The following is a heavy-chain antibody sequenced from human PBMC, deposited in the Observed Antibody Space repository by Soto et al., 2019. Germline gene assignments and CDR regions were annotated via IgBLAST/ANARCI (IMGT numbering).Heavy chain of an antibody. CDR1: GFTVSSNY. J-gene: IGHJ4*01. Sequence: GGSLRLSCAASGFTVSSNYMSWVRQAPGKGLEWVSVIYSGGTTLYADSLKGRFTISRDNSKNTLYLQMNSLRGEDTARYYCAKEFGGPPDYFDYWGQGTLVTVSS. D-gene: IGHD3-16*01. V-gene: IGHV3-53*01. CDR2: IYSGGTT. CDR3: AKEFGGPPDYFDY.